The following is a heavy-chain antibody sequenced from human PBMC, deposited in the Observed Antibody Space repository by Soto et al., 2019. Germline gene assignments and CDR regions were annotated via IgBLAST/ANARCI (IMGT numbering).Heavy chain of an antibody. Sequence: EVQVLESGGGLVQPGGSLRLSCAASGFTFSSYAMSWVREAPGKGLEWVSAISGSGANTYYADSVKGRFSISRDNSKNIVYLQMNSLRVEATGVYHYAKDQNDAATAPIFYWGQGILVIVSS. J-gene: IGHJ4*02. CDR1: GFTFSSYA. CDR2: ISGSGANT. CDR3: AKDQNDAATAPIFY. D-gene: IGHD3-3*02. V-gene: IGHV3-23*01.